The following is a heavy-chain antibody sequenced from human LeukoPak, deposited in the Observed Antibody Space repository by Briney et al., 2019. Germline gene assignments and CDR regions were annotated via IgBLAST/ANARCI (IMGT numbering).Heavy chain of an antibody. Sequence: ASVKVSCKASGYTFISYDINWVRQATGQGLEWMGWMNPNSGNTGYAQKFQGRVTMTRNTSISTAYMELSSLRSEDTAVYYCARGLDGSDYVGYWGQGTLVTVSS. J-gene: IGHJ4*02. V-gene: IGHV1-8*01. D-gene: IGHD3-10*01. CDR3: ARGLDGSDYVGY. CDR2: MNPNSGNT. CDR1: GYTFISYD.